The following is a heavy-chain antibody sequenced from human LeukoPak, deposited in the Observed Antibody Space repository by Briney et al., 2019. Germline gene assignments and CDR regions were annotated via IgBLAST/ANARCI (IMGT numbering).Heavy chain of an antibody. Sequence: GGSLRLSCVDSGITFSTYWMSWVRQAPGKGLEWVANINQDGGVKHYVDSVKGRFTISRDNAKNSLYLQMSNLRAEDTAVYFCARGGGLDVWGQGATVTVSS. CDR2: INQDGGVK. CDR3: ARGGGLDV. D-gene: IGHD3-16*01. J-gene: IGHJ6*02. V-gene: IGHV3-7*03. CDR1: GITFSTYW.